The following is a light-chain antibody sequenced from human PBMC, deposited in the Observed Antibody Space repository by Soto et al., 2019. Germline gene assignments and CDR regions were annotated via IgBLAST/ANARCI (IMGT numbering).Light chain of an antibody. CDR2: EAS. Sequence: EVVLTQSPGTLSLSPGERATLSCRASQSVGIHLAWYQQKPGRAPRLLIYEASNRATGIPPRFSGSGSATDFVLTISRLEPEEFAVYYCQQSYNWPPLTVGGGTKVEI. CDR3: QQSYNWPPLT. J-gene: IGKJ4*01. V-gene: IGKV3-11*01. CDR1: QSVGIH.